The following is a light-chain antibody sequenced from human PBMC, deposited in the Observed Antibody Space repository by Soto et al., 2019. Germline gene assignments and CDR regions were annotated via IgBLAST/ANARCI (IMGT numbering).Light chain of an antibody. CDR3: QQYNSYSQST. CDR1: QNINNW. V-gene: IGKV1-5*03. CDR2: MAS. Sequence: DIQMTQSPSTLSASVGDRVTITCRASQNINNWLAWYQQKPGKAPKLLIHMASTLESGVPTRFSGSGSGTEFTLTISSQQPDDFASYYCQQYNSYSQSTFGQGTKLEIK. J-gene: IGKJ2*01.